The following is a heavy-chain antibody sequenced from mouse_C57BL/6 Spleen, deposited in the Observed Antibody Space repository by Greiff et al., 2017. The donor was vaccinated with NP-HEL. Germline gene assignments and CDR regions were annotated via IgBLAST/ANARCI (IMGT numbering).Heavy chain of an antibody. Sequence: QVQLQQPGAELVRPGSSVKLSCTASGYTFTSYWLHWVKQRPIQGLEWIGNIDPSDSETHYNQKFKDKATLTVDKSSSTAYMQLSSLTSEDSAVYYCARGAQATGCADWGQGTLVTVAA. CDR3: ARGAQATGCAD. D-gene: IGHD3-2*02. V-gene: IGHV1-52*01. CDR1: GYTFTSYW. CDR2: IDPSDSET. J-gene: IGHJ3*01.